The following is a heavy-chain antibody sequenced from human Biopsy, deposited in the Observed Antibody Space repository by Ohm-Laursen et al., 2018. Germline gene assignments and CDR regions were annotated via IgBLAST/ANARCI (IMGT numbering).Heavy chain of an antibody. CDR3: ARLNSGTYDASDL. D-gene: IGHD1-26*01. J-gene: IGHJ3*01. V-gene: IGHV3-48*03. CDR2: IYGGGSPV. CDR1: GFAFNLYE. Sequence: GSLRLSCAASGFAFNLYEMNWVRQAPGKGMEWISYIYGGGSPVSYADSVKGRFTISRDNAQNSLYLHMNSLRAEDTAAYYCARLNSGTYDASDLWGQGTMVIVSS.